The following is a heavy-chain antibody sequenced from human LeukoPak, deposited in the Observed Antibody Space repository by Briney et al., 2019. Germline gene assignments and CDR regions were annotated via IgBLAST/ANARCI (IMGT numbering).Heavy chain of an antibody. CDR3: ATILYAYGIHF. CDR1: GYTLTELL. CDR2: LDHQKK. Sequence: GASVKVSCKVSGYTLTELLTHWVRQAPGTGPEWLGNLDHQKKIYAQKVPRRVTMTEHTSTDTMFLNLSSLTSDDTTVYYCATILYAYGIHFWGKGTTLTVSS. J-gene: IGHJ6*04. V-gene: IGHV1-24*01. D-gene: IGHD2/OR15-2a*01.